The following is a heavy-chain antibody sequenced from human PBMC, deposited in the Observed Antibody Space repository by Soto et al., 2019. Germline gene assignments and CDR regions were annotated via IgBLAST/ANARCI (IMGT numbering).Heavy chain of an antibody. CDR1: GYSFTSYW. CDR3: ARGGATNADTAMGEKPYYYYGMDV. D-gene: IGHD5-18*01. Sequence: PGESLKISCKGSGYSFTSYWISWVRQMPWKGLEWMGRIDPSDSYTNYSPSFQGHVTISADKSISTAYLQWSSLKASDTAMYYCARGGATNADTAMGEKPYYYYGMDVWGQGTTVTVSS. J-gene: IGHJ6*02. V-gene: IGHV5-10-1*01. CDR2: IDPSDSYT.